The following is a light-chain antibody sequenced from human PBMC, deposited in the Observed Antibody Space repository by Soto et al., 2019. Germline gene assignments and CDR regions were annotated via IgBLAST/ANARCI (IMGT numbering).Light chain of an antibody. CDR2: DVS. CDR3: GSYTISSTRV. Sequence: QSVLTQPASVSGSPGQSITISCTGTSSDVGGYNYVSWYQQHPGKAPKLMIYDVSNRPSGVSNRFSGSKSGNTASLTISGLQAEDEADYYCGSYTISSTRVFGTGTKVT. CDR1: SSDVGGYNY. V-gene: IGLV2-14*01. J-gene: IGLJ1*01.